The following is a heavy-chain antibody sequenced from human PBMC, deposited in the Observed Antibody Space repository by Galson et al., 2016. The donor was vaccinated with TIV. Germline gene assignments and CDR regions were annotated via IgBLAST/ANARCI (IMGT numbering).Heavy chain of an antibody. J-gene: IGHJ6*02. CDR3: AKVPSSGFYYYYAFDV. CDR1: GFTLSSYA. Sequence: SLRLSCAASGFTLSSYAMTWVRLAPGKGLEWISSISGSGDSTYYADSVKGRFTISRDNSKNTLFLQMNSLRVEDTAVYFCAKVPSSGFYYYYAFDVWGQGTTVTVSS. CDR2: ISGSGDST. D-gene: IGHD3-22*01. V-gene: IGHV3-23*01.